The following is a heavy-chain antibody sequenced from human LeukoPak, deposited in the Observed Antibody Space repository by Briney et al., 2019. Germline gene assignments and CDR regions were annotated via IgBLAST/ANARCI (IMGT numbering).Heavy chain of an antibody. D-gene: IGHD1-1*01. Sequence: SETLSLTCTVSGGSISSGSYYWSWIRQPAGKGLEWIGRIYTSGSTNYNPSLKSRVTISVDTSKNQFSLKLGSVTAADTAVYYCARVSLMNDNDAFDIWGQGTMVTVSS. J-gene: IGHJ3*02. CDR2: IYTSGST. V-gene: IGHV4-61*02. CDR1: GGSISSGSYY. CDR3: ARVSLMNDNDAFDI.